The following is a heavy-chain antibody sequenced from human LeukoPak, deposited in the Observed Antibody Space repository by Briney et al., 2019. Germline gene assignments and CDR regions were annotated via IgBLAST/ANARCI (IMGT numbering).Heavy chain of an antibody. CDR2: TYYRSKWYN. CDR1: GDSVSSNSAA. J-gene: IGHJ6*03. D-gene: IGHD3-10*01. Sequence: SQTLSLTCAISGDSVSSNSAAWNWIRQSPSRGLEWLGRTYYRSKWYNDYAVSVKSRITINPDTSKNQFSLQLNSVTPEDTAVYYCAREGMYYYGSGSYYEDSDYYYYYYMDVWGKGTTVTISS. V-gene: IGHV6-1*01. CDR3: AREGMYYYGSGSYYEDSDYYYYYYMDV.